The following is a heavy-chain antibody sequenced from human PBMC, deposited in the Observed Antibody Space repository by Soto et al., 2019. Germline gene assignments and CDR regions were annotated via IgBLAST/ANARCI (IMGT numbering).Heavy chain of an antibody. CDR1: GGSISSSSYY. Sequence: QLQLQESGPGLVKPSETLSLTCTVSGGSISSSSYYWGWIRQPPGKGLEWIGRIYYIGSTYYNPSLKSRVTISVDPYKNQLSLKLSSVTAADTAMYYCATLWGQDWGQGTLVTVSS. CDR3: ATLWGQD. CDR2: IYYIGST. D-gene: IGHD3-10*01. J-gene: IGHJ4*02. V-gene: IGHV4-39*01.